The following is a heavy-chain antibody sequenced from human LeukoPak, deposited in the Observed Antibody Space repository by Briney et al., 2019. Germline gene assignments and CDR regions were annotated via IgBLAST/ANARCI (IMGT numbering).Heavy chain of an antibody. J-gene: IGHJ6*03. D-gene: IGHD4-23*01. V-gene: IGHV3-11*01. CDR3: ARDSLRWNYMDV. CDR2: ISSSGSTI. Sequence: GGSLRLSCAASGFTLSDYYMSWIRQAPGKGLEWVSYISSSGSTIYYADSVKGRFTISRDNAKNSLYLQMNSLRAEDTAVYYCARDSLRWNYMDVWGKGTTVTVSS. CDR1: GFTLSDYY.